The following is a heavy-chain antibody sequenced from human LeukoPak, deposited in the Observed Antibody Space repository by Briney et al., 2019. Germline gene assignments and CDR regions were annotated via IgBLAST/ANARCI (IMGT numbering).Heavy chain of an antibody. V-gene: IGHV5-51*01. D-gene: IGHD3-22*01. CDR2: IYPGDSDT. CDR1: GYSFTSYW. J-gene: IGHJ4*02. CDR3: ARHTPYYYDSSGPKVFLDY. Sequence: GESLKISCKGSGYSFTSYWIGWVRQMPGKGLEWMGIIYPGDSDTRYSPSFQGQVTISADKSISTAYLQWSSLKASDTAMYYCARHTPYYYDSSGPKVFLDYWGQGTLVTVSS.